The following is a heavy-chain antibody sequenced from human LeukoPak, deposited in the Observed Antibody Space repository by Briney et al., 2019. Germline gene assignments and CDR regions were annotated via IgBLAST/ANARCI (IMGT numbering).Heavy chain of an antibody. Sequence: GGSLRLSCVASGFTFSGSGMTWVRQAPGKGLEWVSVIYSDGSTFYADSVKGRFTISRDNSKNTLYLQMNSLRADDTAVYFCARDHRIGGSWGQGTLVTVSS. V-gene: IGHV3-53*01. CDR1: GFTFSGSG. J-gene: IGHJ4*02. CDR3: ARDHRIGGS. CDR2: IYSDGST. D-gene: IGHD3-16*01.